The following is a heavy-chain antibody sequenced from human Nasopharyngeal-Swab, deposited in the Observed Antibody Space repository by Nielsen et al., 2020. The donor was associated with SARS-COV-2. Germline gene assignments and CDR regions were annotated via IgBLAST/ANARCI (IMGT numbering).Heavy chain of an antibody. J-gene: IGHJ5*02. CDR1: GDSITRYY. V-gene: IGHV4-59*01. CDR3: ARASGNYYDSSNYYQVGNSGWFDP. Sequence: SETLSLTCTVSGDSITRYYWSWIRQSPGRGLEWIGYMRYSGDTTYSPSLKSRVTISMDTSKNEVSLKLSSVTAADTAVYYCARASGNYYDSSNYYQVGNSGWFDPWGQGTFVSVSS. D-gene: IGHD3-22*01. CDR2: MRYSGDT.